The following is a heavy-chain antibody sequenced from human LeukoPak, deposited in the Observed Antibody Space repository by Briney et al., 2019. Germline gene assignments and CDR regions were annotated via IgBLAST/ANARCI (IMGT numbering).Heavy chain of an antibody. V-gene: IGHV3-49*03. Sequence: QPGRSLRLSCTSSGFTFGTYAVSWFRQAPGKGLEWVAFIRSKTFGGTTEYAASVKGRFTISRDDSKSIAYLQMNSLKTEDTAVHYCTRYSGRTDYWGQGTLVSVSS. CDR1: GFTFGTYA. D-gene: IGHD5-18*01. CDR3: TRYSGRTDY. J-gene: IGHJ4*02. CDR2: IRSKTFGGTT.